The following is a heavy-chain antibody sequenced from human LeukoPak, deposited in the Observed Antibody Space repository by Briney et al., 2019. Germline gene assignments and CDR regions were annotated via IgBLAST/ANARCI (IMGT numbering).Heavy chain of an antibody. J-gene: IGHJ4*02. CDR3: ARDPGYWAVYYFDY. Sequence: GGSLRLSCTASGFTFNRFGMNWVRQAPGKGLEGVSYISSSGSTIYYADSVKGRFTLSRDNTKNSLFLHMNNLRAEDTAVYYCARDPGYWAVYYFDYWAQGTLVTVSS. CDR1: GFTFNRFG. V-gene: IGHV3-48*04. D-gene: IGHD2-8*02. CDR2: ISSSGSTI.